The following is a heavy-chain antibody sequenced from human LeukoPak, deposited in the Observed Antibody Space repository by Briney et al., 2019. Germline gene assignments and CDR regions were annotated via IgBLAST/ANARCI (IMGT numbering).Heavy chain of an antibody. Sequence: PGGSLRLSCAASGFTFSSYAMSWVRQAPGKGLEWVSSISSSSNHIYYADSVKGRFTISRDNAKNSLYLQMNSLRAEDTAVYYCLHGSYFPWGQGTLVTVSS. CDR1: GFTFSSYA. CDR3: LHGSYFP. V-gene: IGHV3-21*01. CDR2: ISSSSNHI. D-gene: IGHD1-26*01. J-gene: IGHJ5*02.